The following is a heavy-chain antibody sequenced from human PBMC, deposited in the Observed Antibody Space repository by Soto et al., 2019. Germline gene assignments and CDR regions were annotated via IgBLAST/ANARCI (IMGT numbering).Heavy chain of an antibody. CDR1: GGTFSNYV. V-gene: IGHV1-69*06. D-gene: IGHD5-12*01. Sequence: GASVKVSCKASGGTFSNYVVNWVRQAPGQGLEWMGRIIPISGAANYAQKFQGRVTITADKSTSTSYMELSSLRSEDTAVYYCARGTALKDGYILPWFDPWGQGTLVTVSS. J-gene: IGHJ5*02. CDR3: ARGTALKDGYILPWFDP. CDR2: IIPISGAA.